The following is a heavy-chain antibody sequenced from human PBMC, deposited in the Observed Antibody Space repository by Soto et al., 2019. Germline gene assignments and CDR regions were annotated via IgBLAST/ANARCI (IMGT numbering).Heavy chain of an antibody. CDR3: ARGIYDIDLGDI. CDR2: IYYSGST. Sequence: SETLSLTCTVSGGSISSGGYYWSWIRQHPGKGLEWIGYIYYSGSTYYNPSLKSRVTISVDTSKNQFSLKLSSVTAADTAVYYCARGIYDIDLGDIWGQGTMVTVSS. D-gene: IGHD3-22*01. V-gene: IGHV4-31*03. J-gene: IGHJ3*02. CDR1: GGSISSGGYY.